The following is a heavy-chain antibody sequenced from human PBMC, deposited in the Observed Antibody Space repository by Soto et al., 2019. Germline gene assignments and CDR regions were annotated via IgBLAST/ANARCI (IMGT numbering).Heavy chain of an antibody. Sequence: EVQLLESGGDLVQPGRSLRLSCAASGFTFSGYAMSWVRQAPGKGLEWVSVIHGGGNSAYYADSVKGRFTISRDNSKNALYLQMSSLRGAETAVYYCAKKRGRVTTSWHLDYWGQGTLVTVSS. CDR1: GFTFSGYA. CDR2: IHGGGNSA. D-gene: IGHD4-17*01. CDR3: AKKRGRVTTSWHLDY. J-gene: IGHJ4*02. V-gene: IGHV3-23*01.